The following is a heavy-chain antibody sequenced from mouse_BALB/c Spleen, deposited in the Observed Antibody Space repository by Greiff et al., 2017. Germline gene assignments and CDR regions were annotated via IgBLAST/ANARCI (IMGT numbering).Heavy chain of an antibody. J-gene: IGHJ2*01. CDR2: IYPGGGYT. CDR3: ARSYRYDGRFDY. Sequence: QVQLQQSGAELVRPGTSVKISCKASGYTFTNYWLGWVKQRPGHGLEWIGDIYPGGGYTNYNEKFKGKATLTADTSSSTAYMQLSSLTSEDSAVYFCARSYRYDGRFDYWGQGTTLTVSS. CDR1: GYTFTNYW. V-gene: IGHV1-63*02. D-gene: IGHD2-14*01.